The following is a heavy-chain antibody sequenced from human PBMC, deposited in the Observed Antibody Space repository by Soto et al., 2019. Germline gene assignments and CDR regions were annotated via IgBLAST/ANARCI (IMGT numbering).Heavy chain of an antibody. D-gene: IGHD2-2*01. CDR3: VKDFDCSSTSCYVNFDY. CDR2: ISSNGGST. Sequence: EVQLVESGGGLVQPGGSLRLSCSASGFTFSSYAMHWVRQAPGKGLEYVSAISSNGGSTYYADSVKGRFTISRDNSQNTLYLQMSSLSAEDTAVYYCVKDFDCSSTSCYVNFDYWGQGTLVTVSS. J-gene: IGHJ4*02. CDR1: GFTFSSYA. V-gene: IGHV3-64D*06.